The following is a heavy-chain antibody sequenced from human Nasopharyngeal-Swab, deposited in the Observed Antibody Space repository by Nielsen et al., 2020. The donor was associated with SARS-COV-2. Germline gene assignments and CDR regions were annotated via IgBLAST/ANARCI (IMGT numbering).Heavy chain of an antibody. J-gene: IGHJ6*03. CDR3: AKAALIGNYFYYYYYMDV. D-gene: IGHD1-26*01. V-gene: IGHV3-30-3*02. Sequence: WIRQPPGKGLEWVAIISYDGSKKYYADSVKGRFTISRDNSKNTLYLQMNSLRAEDTAVYYCAKAALIGNYFYYYYYMDVWGKGTTVTVSS. CDR2: ISYDGSKK.